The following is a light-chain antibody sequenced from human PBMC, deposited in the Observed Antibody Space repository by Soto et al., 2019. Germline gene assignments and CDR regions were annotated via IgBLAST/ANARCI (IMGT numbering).Light chain of an antibody. CDR3: SSYTSSSTLV. CDR2: EVS. J-gene: IGLJ3*02. Sequence: QSALTQPASVSGSPGQSITISCTGTSSDVGGYNSVSWYQQHPGNAPQLMIYEVSNRPSGVSNRFSGSKSGNTASLTISGLQAEDEADYYCSSYTSSSTLVFGGGTKVTVL. V-gene: IGLV2-14*01. CDR1: SSDVGGYNS.